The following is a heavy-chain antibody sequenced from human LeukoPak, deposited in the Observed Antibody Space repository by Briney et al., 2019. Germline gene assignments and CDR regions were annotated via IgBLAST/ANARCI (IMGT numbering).Heavy chain of an antibody. Sequence: ASVKVSCKASGYTFTRYAINWLRQAPGQGLEWMGWINMYTANPAYAQGFTERFVFSLDTSVTTAYLQISSLKAEDTAVYYCARDVSRDGYSPFDYWGQGTLVTVSS. D-gene: IGHD5-24*01. CDR3: ARDVSRDGYSPFDY. CDR2: INMYTANP. J-gene: IGHJ4*02. V-gene: IGHV7-4-1*02. CDR1: GYTFTRYA.